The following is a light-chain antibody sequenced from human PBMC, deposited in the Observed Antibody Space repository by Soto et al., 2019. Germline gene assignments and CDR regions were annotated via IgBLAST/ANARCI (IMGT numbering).Light chain of an antibody. V-gene: IGKV3-20*01. CDR2: GAS. J-gene: IGKJ5*01. Sequence: EFVLTHSPGTLSLYPGEIATLSCRASQSVSSSQLAWYQQRPGQAPRLLIYGASNRAIGIPSRFSGSGSGTDFTLTISRLEPEDFAVYYCQQYRSSLITFGQGTRLEIK. CDR3: QQYRSSLIT. CDR1: QSVSSSQ.